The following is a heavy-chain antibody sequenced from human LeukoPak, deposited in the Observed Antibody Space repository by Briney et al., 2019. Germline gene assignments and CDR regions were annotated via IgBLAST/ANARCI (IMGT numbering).Heavy chain of an antibody. CDR1: GFSFTSYW. CDR2: INTDGSGT. J-gene: IGHJ4*02. V-gene: IGHV3-74*01. Sequence: GGSLRLSCAASGFSFTSYWMHWVRQAPGKGLVWISCINTDGSGTTYADSVKGRFTISRDNAKKTLYLQMNGLRAEDTAVYYCTRAYDSGTYSSFDYWGQGTLVTVTS. D-gene: IGHD3-10*01. CDR3: TRAYDSGTYSSFDY.